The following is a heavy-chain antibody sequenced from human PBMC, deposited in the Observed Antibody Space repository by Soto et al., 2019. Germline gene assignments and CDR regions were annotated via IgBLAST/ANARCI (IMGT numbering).Heavy chain of an antibody. Sequence: GGSLRLSCAASGFTFSSYSMIWVRQAPGKGLEWVSYISISSSTIYYADSVKGRFTISRDNAKNSLYLQMNSLRAEDTAVYYCARDTDCAMYYDFWSKQCNYFDYWGQGNLVTVSS. CDR2: ISISSSTI. V-gene: IGHV3-48*01. J-gene: IGHJ4*02. CDR3: ARDTDCAMYYDFWSKQCNYFDY. CDR1: GFTFSSYS. D-gene: IGHD3-3*01.